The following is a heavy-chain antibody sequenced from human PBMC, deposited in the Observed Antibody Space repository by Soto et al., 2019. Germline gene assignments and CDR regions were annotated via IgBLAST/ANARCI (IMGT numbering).Heavy chain of an antibody. D-gene: IGHD3-9*01. CDR3: ARLEGLATISYYFDY. CDR1: GGSISSSSYY. Sequence: QLQLQESGPGLVKPSETLSLTCTVSGGSISSSSYYWGWIRQPPGKGLEWIGSIYYSGSTYYHPSLKSRVTISVDKSKNQCSLRLSSVTAADTAVYYCARLEGLATISYYFDYWGQGTLVTVSS. CDR2: IYYSGST. J-gene: IGHJ4*02. V-gene: IGHV4-39*01.